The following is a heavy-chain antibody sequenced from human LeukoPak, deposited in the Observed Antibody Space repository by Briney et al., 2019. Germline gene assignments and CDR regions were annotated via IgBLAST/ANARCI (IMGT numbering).Heavy chain of an antibody. CDR2: IYYSGST. V-gene: IGHV4-59*08. Sequence: SETLSLTCTVSGDSISSYYWSWIRQPPGKGLEWIGYIYYSGSTYYNPSLKSRVNISVDTSKNQFSLNLSSVTAADTAVYYCARHAMVLYYFDYWGQGALVTVSS. CDR3: ARHAMVLYYFDY. D-gene: IGHD5-18*01. J-gene: IGHJ4*02. CDR1: GDSISSYY.